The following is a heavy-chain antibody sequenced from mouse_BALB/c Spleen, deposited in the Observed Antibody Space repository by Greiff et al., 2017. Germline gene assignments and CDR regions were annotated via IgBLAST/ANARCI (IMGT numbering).Heavy chain of an antibody. CDR2: ISSGGST. V-gene: IGHV5-6-5*01. J-gene: IGHJ1*01. CDR1: GFTFSSYA. CDR3: ARGGTTVVDWYFDV. D-gene: IGHD1-1*01. Sequence: EVKVIESGGGLVKPGGSLKLSCAASGFTFSSYAMSWVRQTPEKRLEWVASISSGGSTYYPDSVKGRFTISRDNARNILYLQMSSLRSEDTAMYYCARGGTTVVDWYFDVWGAGTTVTVSS.